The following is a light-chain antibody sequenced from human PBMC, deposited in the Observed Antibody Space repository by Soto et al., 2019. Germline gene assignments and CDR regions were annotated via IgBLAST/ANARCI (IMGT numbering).Light chain of an antibody. CDR1: HTILTN. J-gene: IGKJ5*01. CDR2: AAS. CDR3: QQYATWPIA. V-gene: IGKV3D-15*01. Sequence: IVMTKSAVALSVTPGERATLSCIANHTILTNLAWYQQKPGQTPRLLIYAASYRASGIPDRFSGSGSGTEFTLSISSVHPEDVAVYYCQQYATWPIAFGPGTRLE.